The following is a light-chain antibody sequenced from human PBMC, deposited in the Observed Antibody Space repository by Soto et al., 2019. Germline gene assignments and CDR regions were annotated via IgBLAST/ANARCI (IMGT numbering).Light chain of an antibody. CDR3: QSYDSSLSGVV. J-gene: IGLJ2*01. CDR2: SSD. V-gene: IGLV1-44*01. Sequence: QSVLIQPPSASGTPGQRVTISCSGRNSNIGSNTVSWYHQVPGTAPKVVIYSSDQRPSGVPDRLSASKSGTSASLAISGLQAEDEADYYCQSYDSSLSGVVFGGGTKLTV. CDR1: NSNIGSNT.